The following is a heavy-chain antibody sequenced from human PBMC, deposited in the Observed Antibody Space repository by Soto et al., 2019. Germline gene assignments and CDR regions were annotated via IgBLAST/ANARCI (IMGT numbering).Heavy chain of an antibody. CDR2: MNEDGSER. CDR1: GFIFSGYY. CDR3: ARDRAYSRFDY. Sequence: PGGSLRLSCAASGFIFSGYYMTWIRQAPGKGLERVAIMNEDGSERYYVDSVKGRFTISRDNAKDALFLQMNSLRVEDTAVYFCARDRAYSRFDYWGQGSLVTVSS. V-gene: IGHV3-7*03. D-gene: IGHD4-4*01. J-gene: IGHJ4*02.